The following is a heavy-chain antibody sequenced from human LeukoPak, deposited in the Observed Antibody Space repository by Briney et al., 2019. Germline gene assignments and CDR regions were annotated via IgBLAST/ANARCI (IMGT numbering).Heavy chain of an antibody. D-gene: IGHD3-22*01. Sequence: GGSLRLSCAAPGFTFSSYAMSWVRQAPGKGLEWVSDISGSGGSKYYADFVKGRFTISRDNSKNTLYLQMNSLRAEDTAVYYCAKAPGYYDSSGYFPSWGQGTLVTVSS. CDR3: AKAPGYYDSSGYFPS. CDR2: ISGSGGSK. CDR1: GFTFSSYA. J-gene: IGHJ5*02. V-gene: IGHV3-23*01.